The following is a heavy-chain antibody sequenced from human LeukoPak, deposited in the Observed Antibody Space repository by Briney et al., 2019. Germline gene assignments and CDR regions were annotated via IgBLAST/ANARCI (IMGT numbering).Heavy chain of an antibody. CDR3: ARLFGITMIED. V-gene: IGHV4-59*08. J-gene: IGHJ4*02. CDR2: IYYSGST. D-gene: IGHD3-22*01. CDR1: GGSFSSYY. Sequence: PSETLSLTCAVYGGSFSSYYWSWIRQPPGKGLEWIGYIYYSGSTNYNPSLKSRVTISVDTSKKQFSLKLSSVTAADTAVYYCARLFGITMIEDWGQGTLVTVSS.